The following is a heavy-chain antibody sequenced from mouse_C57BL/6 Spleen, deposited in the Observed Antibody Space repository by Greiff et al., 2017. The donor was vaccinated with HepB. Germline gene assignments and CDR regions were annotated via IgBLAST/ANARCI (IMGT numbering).Heavy chain of an antibody. D-gene: IGHD2-4*01. V-gene: IGHV1-7*01. CDR1: GYTFTSYW. Sequence: VQGVESGAELAKPGASVKLSCKASGYTFTSYWMHWVKQRPGQGLEWIGYINPSSGYTKYNQKFKDKATLTADKSSSTAYMQLSSLTYEDSAVYYCARYYDYDDVPFAYWGQGTLVTVSA. CDR2: INPSSGYT. CDR3: ARYYDYDDVPFAY. J-gene: IGHJ3*01.